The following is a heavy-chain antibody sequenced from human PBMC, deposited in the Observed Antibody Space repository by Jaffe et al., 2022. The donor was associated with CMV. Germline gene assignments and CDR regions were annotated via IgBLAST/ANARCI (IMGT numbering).Heavy chain of an antibody. Sequence: QLQLQESGPGLVKPSETLSLTCTVSGGSISSSSYYWGWIRQPPGKGLEWIGSIYYSGSTYYNPSLKSRVTISVDTSKNQFSLKLSSVTAADTAVYYCARLCRRVVVQVCPTDAFDIWGQGTMVTVSS. J-gene: IGHJ3*02. CDR1: GGSISSSSYY. CDR2: IYYSGST. V-gene: IGHV4-39*01. CDR3: ARLCRRVVVQVCPTDAFDI. D-gene: IGHD3-22*01.